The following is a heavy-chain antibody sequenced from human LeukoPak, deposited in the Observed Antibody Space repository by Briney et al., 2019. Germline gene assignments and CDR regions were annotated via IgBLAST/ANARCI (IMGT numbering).Heavy chain of an antibody. CDR1: GFIFSSYA. V-gene: IGHV3-23*01. D-gene: IGHD3-3*01. CDR2: ISGSGGST. Sequence: GGSLRLSCAASGFIFSSYAMSWVRQAPGKGLEWVSAISGSGGSTYYADSVKGRFTISRDNSKNTLYLQMNSLRAEDTAVYYCAREFDRNDFWSGYSGYWGQGTLVTVSS. J-gene: IGHJ4*02. CDR3: AREFDRNDFWSGYSGY.